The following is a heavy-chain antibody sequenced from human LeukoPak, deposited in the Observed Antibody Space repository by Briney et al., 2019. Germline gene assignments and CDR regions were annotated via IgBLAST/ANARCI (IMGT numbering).Heavy chain of an antibody. CDR1: GLTFSGSD. Sequence: GGSLRLSCAASGLTFSGSDMHWVRQASGKGLEWVGRIRSKANGYAPAFAASVKGRFTISRDESKNTVYLQMNSLKTEDTAVYYCAGRGPIPFWGQGTLVTVSS. D-gene: IGHD3-16*01. CDR2: IRSKANGYAP. V-gene: IGHV3-73*01. J-gene: IGHJ4*02. CDR3: AGRGPIPF.